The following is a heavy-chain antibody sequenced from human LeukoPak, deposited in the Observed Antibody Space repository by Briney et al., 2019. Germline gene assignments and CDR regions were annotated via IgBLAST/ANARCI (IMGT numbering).Heavy chain of an antibody. J-gene: IGHJ4*02. Sequence: GGSLRLSCAASGFTFSSYAMHWVRQAPGKGLEWVAVISYDGSNKYYADSVKGRFTISRDNSKNTLYLQMNSLRAEDTAVYYCARGLGRTAMVTRGGVRFDYWGQGTLVTVSS. CDR3: ARGLGRTAMVTRGGVRFDY. CDR1: GFTFSSYA. D-gene: IGHD5-18*01. V-gene: IGHV3-30*04. CDR2: ISYDGSNK.